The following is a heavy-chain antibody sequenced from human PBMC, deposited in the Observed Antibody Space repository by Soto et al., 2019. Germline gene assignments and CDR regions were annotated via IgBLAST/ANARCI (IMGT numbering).Heavy chain of an antibody. J-gene: IGHJ6*04. CDR1: GYSFTTYW. CDR2: IHPGESDT. CDR3: ARNKNWNYYSGMDV. V-gene: IGHV5-51*01. Sequence: YSLNISCKSYGYSFTTYWIAWVRQMPGKGLEWMGSIHPGESDTRYSPSFQGQVTISADRSITTAYLQWSSLKASDTAMYYCARNKNWNYYSGMDVWGKWTTVTV. D-gene: IGHD1-1*01.